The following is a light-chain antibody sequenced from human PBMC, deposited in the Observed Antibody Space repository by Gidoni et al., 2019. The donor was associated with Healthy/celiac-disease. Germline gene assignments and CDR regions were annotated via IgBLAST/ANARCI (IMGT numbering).Light chain of an antibody. J-gene: IGLJ3*02. V-gene: IGLV1-44*01. CDR1: SSNIGSNP. CDR3: AAWDDSLNGWV. CDR2: SNN. Sequence: QSVLTQPPSASATPGQSVTTSCSGSSSNIGSNPVNWYQQLPGTAPKLLIYSNNQRPSGVPDRFSVSKSGTSASLGISGLQSEDEADYYCAAWDDSLNGWVFGGGTKLTVL.